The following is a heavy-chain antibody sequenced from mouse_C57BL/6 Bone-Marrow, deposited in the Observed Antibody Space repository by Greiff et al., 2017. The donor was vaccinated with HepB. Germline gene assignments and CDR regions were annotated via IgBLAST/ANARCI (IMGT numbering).Heavy chain of an antibody. V-gene: IGHV5-17*01. D-gene: IGHD2-5*01. Sequence: EVKVVESGGGLVKPGGSLKLSCAASGFTFSDYGMHWVRQAPEKGLEWVAYISSGSSTIYYADTVKGRFTISRDNAKNTLFLQMTSLRSEDTAMYYCARRYSNYGYYFDYWGQGTTLTVSS. CDR3: ARRYSNYGYYFDY. CDR2: ISSGSSTI. J-gene: IGHJ2*01. CDR1: GFTFSDYG.